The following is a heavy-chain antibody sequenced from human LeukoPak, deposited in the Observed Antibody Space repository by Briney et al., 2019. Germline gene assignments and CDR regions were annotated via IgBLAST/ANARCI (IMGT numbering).Heavy chain of an antibody. CDR3: ARDPRVWDSSGWFPPGDY. CDR2: ISSSSSYI. V-gene: IGHV3-21*01. J-gene: IGHJ4*02. Sequence: PGGSLRLSCAASGFTFSSYSMNWVRQAPGKGLEWVSPISSSSSYIYYADSVKGRFTISRDNAKNSLYLQMNSLRAEDTAVYYCARDPRVWDSSGWFPPGDYWGQGTLVTVSS. CDR1: GFTFSSYS. D-gene: IGHD6-19*01.